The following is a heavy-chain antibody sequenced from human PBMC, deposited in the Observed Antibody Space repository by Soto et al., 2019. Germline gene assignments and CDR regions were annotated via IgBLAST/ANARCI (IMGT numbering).Heavy chain of an antibody. J-gene: IGHJ6*02. D-gene: IGHD3-3*01. V-gene: IGHV3-21*01. CDR1: GFTFSSYS. Sequence: XVSLRVSCAASGFTFSSYSMNWVRQAPGKGLEWVSSISSSSSYIYYADSVKGRFTISRDNAKNSLYLQMNSLRAEDTAVYYCARASGITIFGVVRLAYYGMDVWGQGTTVTVSS. CDR3: ARASGITIFGVVRLAYYGMDV. CDR2: ISSSSSYI.